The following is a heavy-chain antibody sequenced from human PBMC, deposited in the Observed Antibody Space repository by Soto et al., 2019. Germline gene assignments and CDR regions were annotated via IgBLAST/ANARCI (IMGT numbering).Heavy chain of an antibody. Sequence: GGSLRLSCAASGFTFSSYGMHWVRQAPGKGLEWVAVIWYDGSNKYYADSVKGRFTISRDNSKNTLYLQMNSLRAEDTAVYYCARDREMATIAGLLYLGQGTLVTVSS. D-gene: IGHD5-12*01. CDR1: GFTFSSYG. CDR2: IWYDGSNK. V-gene: IGHV3-33*01. CDR3: ARDREMATIAGLLY. J-gene: IGHJ4*02.